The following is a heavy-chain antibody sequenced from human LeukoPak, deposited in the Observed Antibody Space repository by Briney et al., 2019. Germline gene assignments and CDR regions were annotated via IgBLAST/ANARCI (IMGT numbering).Heavy chain of an antibody. Sequence: PSETLSLTCTVSGGSISSYYWSWIRQPPGKGLEWIGYIYYRGNTNYNPSLKSRVTISVDKSRNRLSLRLSSVAAADTAMYYCARDRGIAASADDAFDVWGQGTRVTVSS. CDR1: GGSISSYY. CDR2: IYYRGNT. CDR3: ARDRGIAASADDAFDV. D-gene: IGHD6-13*01. V-gene: IGHV4-59*01. J-gene: IGHJ3*01.